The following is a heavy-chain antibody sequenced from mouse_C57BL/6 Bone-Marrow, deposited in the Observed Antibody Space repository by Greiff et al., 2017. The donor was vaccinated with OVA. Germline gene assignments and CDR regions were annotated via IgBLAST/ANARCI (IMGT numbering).Heavy chain of an antibody. CDR2: IYPGSGST. CDR3: ARYYSNDWYFGV. CDR1: GYTFTSYW. J-gene: IGHJ1*03. Sequence: QVQLQQPGAELVKPGASVKMSCKASGYTFTSYWITWVKQRPGQGLEWIGVIYPGSGSTNYNEKFKSKATLTVDTSSSTAYMQLSSLTSEDSAVYYCARYYSNDWYFGVWGTGTTVTVSS. D-gene: IGHD2-5*01. V-gene: IGHV1-55*01.